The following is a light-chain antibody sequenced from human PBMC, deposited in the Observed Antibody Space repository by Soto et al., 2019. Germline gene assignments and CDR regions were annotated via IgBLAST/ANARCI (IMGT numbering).Light chain of an antibody. V-gene: IGKV4-1*01. CDR2: WAS. CDR3: QQYYTTPPT. CDR1: QSVLYSSNNENY. Sequence: DIVLTQSPDSLAVSLGERATINCKSSQSVLYSSNNENYLTWYQQKPGQPPKLLIYWASTRESGVPDRFSGSGSGTDFTLTISGLQAEDVAVYYCQQYYTTPPTFGGGTKV. J-gene: IGKJ4*01.